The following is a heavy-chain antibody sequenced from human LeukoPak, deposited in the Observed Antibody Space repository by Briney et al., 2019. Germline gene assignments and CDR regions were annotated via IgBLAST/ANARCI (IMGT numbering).Heavy chain of an antibody. D-gene: IGHD5-12*01. V-gene: IGHV1-69*05. CDR1: GGTFSSYA. Sequence: GASVKVSCKASGGTFSSYAISWVRQAPGQGLEWMGGIIPIFGTANYAQKFQGRVTITTDESTSPAYMELSSLRSEDTAVYYCAREEKRRSGYENWGQGTLVTVSS. CDR2: IIPIFGTA. J-gene: IGHJ4*02. CDR3: AREEKRRSGYEN.